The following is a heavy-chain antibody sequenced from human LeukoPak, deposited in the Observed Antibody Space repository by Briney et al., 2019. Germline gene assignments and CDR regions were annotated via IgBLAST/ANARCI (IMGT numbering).Heavy chain of an antibody. D-gene: IGHD5-24*01. Sequence: ASVKVSCKASGYTFTGYYMHWVRQAPGQGLEWMGWINPNSGGTIYAQNFQGRDTMTRDTSISTAYMELSRLTSDDTAVYYCARGPMATTPRTYNWFDPWGQGTLVTVSS. CDR2: INPNSGGT. CDR1: GYTFTGYY. V-gene: IGHV1-2*02. CDR3: ARGPMATTPRTYNWFDP. J-gene: IGHJ5*02.